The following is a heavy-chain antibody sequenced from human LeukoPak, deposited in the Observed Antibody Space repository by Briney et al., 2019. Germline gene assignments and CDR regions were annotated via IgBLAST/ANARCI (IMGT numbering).Heavy chain of an antibody. J-gene: IGHJ5*02. Sequence: SETLSLTCTVSGGSISSSSYYWGWIRQPPGKGLEWIGSIYYSGSTYYNPSLKSRVTISVDTSKNQFSLKLSSVTAADTAVYYCARVGDNWFDPWGQGTLVTVSS. CDR3: ARVGDNWFDP. CDR2: IYYSGST. V-gene: IGHV4-39*01. D-gene: IGHD3-16*01. CDR1: GGSISSSSYY.